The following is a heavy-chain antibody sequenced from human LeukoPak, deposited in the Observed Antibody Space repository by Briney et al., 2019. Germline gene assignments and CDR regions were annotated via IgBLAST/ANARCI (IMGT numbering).Heavy chain of an antibody. Sequence: GASVKVSCKASGGTFSSYAISWVRQAPGQGLEWMGGIIPIFGTANYAQKFQGRVTITADKSTSTAYMELSSLRSEDTAVYYCARVGGLQGGYYYYYGMDVWGKGTTVTVSS. J-gene: IGHJ6*04. CDR1: GGTFSSYA. V-gene: IGHV1-69*06. CDR3: ARVGGLQGGYYYYYGMDV. D-gene: IGHD1-26*01. CDR2: IIPIFGTA.